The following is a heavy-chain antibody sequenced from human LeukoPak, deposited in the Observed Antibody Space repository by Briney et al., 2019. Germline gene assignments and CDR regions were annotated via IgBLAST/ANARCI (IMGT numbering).Heavy chain of an antibody. CDR1: GFTFTSYA. V-gene: IGHV3-23*01. J-gene: IGHJ4*02. D-gene: IGHD6-19*01. Sequence: PGASLRLSCAASGFTFTSYAMSWVRQPPGKGLEWVSAISGNGGTTYYPDSVKGRFTISRDNSKNTLYLQMNSLRAEDTAVYYCAKEKYSSGFFDYWGQGTLVTVSS. CDR3: AKEKYSSGFFDY. CDR2: ISGNGGTT.